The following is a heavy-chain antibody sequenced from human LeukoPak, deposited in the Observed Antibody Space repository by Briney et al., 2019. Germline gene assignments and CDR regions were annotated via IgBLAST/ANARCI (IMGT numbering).Heavy chain of an antibody. V-gene: IGHV3-66*04. J-gene: IGHJ4*02. CDR3: ARPYYYDSSGLTDTFDN. CDR1: GFTVSSNY. Sequence: GGSLRLSCAASGFTVSSNYMSWVRQAPGKGLEWVSVIYSGGSTYYADSVKGRFTISRDNSKNTLYLQMNSLRAEDTAVYYCARPYYYDSSGLTDTFDNWGQGTLVTVSS. CDR2: IYSGGST. D-gene: IGHD3-22*01.